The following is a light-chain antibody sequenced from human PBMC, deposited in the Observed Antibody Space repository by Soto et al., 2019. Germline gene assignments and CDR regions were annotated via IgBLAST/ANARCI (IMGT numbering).Light chain of an antibody. V-gene: IGLV2-14*01. J-gene: IGLJ1*01. Sequence: QSVLTQPASVSGSPGQSIAISCTGTSGDVGGYDYVSWYQQHPDKAPKLMIYEVTKRPSWVSNRFSGSKSGNTASLTISGLQPEYEADYYCSSHTSGSTRVFGSGTKFTVL. CDR3: SSHTSGSTRV. CDR2: EVT. CDR1: SGDVGGYDY.